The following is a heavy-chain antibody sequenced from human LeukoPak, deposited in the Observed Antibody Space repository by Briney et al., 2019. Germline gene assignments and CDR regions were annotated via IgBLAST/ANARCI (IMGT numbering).Heavy chain of an antibody. CDR2: IKQDGSEI. CDR3: ARARYGSGGYFFDF. V-gene: IGHV3-7*04. Sequence: GGSLRLSCAGSGFNFNSYWMSWVRQAPGKGLECVANIKQDGSEIYFVDPVKGRFTISRDKAKSSLYLQMNSLRGEDTAVYYCARARYGSGGYFFDFWGQGTLVTVSS. D-gene: IGHD3-10*01. CDR1: GFNFNSYW. J-gene: IGHJ4*02.